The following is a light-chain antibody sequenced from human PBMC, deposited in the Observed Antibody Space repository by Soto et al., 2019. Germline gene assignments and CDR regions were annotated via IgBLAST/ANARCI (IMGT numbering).Light chain of an antibody. V-gene: IGLV2-14*01. CDR3: SSYTTSSTYLV. CDR2: DVS. J-gene: IGLJ2*01. Sequence: QSVLTQPASVSGSPGQSITISCTGTSSDVGGYNYVSWYQQHPGKAPKLMIYDVSNRPSGVSNRFSGSKSGNTASLPISGRQAEDEDDDYCSSYTTSSTYLVFGGGTKLTVL. CDR1: SSDVGGYNY.